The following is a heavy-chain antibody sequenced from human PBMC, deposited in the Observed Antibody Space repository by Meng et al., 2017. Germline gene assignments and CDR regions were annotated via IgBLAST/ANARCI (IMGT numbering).Heavy chain of an antibody. V-gene: IGHV4-34*02. CDR2: INHSGSI. Sequence: VPLPQGGSGLLKPSETLSRTCAVYGGSFSGSYWSWFRQPPGKGLEWIGEINHSGSINYNPSLKSRVTMSLDTSKNQFSLRLSSVTAADTAVYYCARSHSVTIVAFDYWGQGTLVTVSS. D-gene: IGHD4-17*01. CDR3: ARSHSVTIVAFDY. J-gene: IGHJ4*02. CDR1: GGSFSGSY.